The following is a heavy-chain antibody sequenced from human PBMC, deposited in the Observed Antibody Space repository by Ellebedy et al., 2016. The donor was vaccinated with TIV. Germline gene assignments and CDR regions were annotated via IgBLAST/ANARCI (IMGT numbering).Heavy chain of an antibody. CDR2: INQSGST. CDR3: ASRRYNYGQNYFDY. J-gene: IGHJ4*02. V-gene: IGHV4-39*07. Sequence: SETLSLTXTVSGGSISSGGYYWSWIRQPPGKGLEWIGEINQSGSTNYNPSLKSRVTVSVDTSKNQFSLKLSSVTAADTAVYYCASRRYNYGQNYFDYWGQGTLVTVSS. CDR1: GGSISSGGYY. D-gene: IGHD5-18*01.